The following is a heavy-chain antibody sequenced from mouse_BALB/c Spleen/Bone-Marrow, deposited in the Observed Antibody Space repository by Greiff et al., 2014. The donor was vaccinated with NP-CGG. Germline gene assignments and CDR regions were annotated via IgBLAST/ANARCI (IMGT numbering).Heavy chain of an antibody. CDR3: ARLLGYYFDY. V-gene: IGHV1-82*01. J-gene: IGHJ2*01. CDR2: IYPGDGDT. D-gene: IGHD1-1*01. CDR1: GYAFSSSW. Sequence: LVESGPELVKPGASVKISCKASGYAFSSSWMNWVKQRPGQGLEWIGRIYPGDGDTNYNGKFKGKATLTADKSSSTAYMQLSRLTSVDSAVYFCARLLGYYFDYWGQGTTLTVSS.